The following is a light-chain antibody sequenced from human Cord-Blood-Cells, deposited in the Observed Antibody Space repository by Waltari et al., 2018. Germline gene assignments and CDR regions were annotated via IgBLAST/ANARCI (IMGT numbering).Light chain of an antibody. CDR3: ISYAGSNNYV. CDR1: SSDVGGHNY. J-gene: IGLJ1*01. CDR2: EVS. V-gene: IGLV2-8*01. Sequence: QSALTQPPSASGSPGQSVTISCTGTSSDVGGHNYVSWYQQHPGKAPKLMIYEVSKRPSGVPDRFSGSKSGNTASLTVSGLQAEDEADYYCISYAGSNNYVFGTGTKVTVL.